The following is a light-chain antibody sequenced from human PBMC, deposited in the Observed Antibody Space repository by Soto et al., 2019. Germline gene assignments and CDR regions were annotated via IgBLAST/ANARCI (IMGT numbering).Light chain of an antibody. V-gene: IGKV1-39*01. CDR1: QSISSY. J-gene: IGKJ1*01. Sequence: DIQMTQSPSSLSASVGDRVTITCRPSQSISSYLNWYQQKPGKAPKVLIYDATRLQSGVPSRFSGRGSGTDFTLTISSLQPEDVATYYCQQSYSTPCTFGQGTRVEIK. CDR3: QQSYSTPCT. CDR2: DAT.